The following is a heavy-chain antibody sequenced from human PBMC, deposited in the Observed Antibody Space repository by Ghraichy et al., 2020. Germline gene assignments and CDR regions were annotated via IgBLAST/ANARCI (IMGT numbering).Heavy chain of an antibody. CDR3: ARIGGLISTARGIIIGSFDV. D-gene: IGHD3-10*01. V-gene: IGHV4-59*02. CDR2: IFYTGTT. Sequence: SQTLSLTCTVSGGSVTSYYWSWLRQPPGNGLEWIGYIFYTGTTDHNPSLKSRVTVSVDTSKNQFSLTLTSVTAADTAVYYCARIGGLISTARGIIIGSFDVWGQGRLVTVSS. J-gene: IGHJ3*01. CDR1: GGSVTSYY.